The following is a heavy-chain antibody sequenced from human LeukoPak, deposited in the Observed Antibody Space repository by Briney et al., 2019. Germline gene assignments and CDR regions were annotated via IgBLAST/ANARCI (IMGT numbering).Heavy chain of an antibody. D-gene: IGHD6-19*01. V-gene: IGHV1-24*01. Sequence: ASVKVSCKVSGYTLTELSMHWVRQAPGKGLEWMGGFDPEDGETIYAQKFQGRVTITADKSTSTAYMELSSLRSEDTAVYYCASPLAGAGTYYYYGMDVWGQGTTVTVSS. CDR2: FDPEDGET. CDR1: GYTLTELS. J-gene: IGHJ6*02. CDR3: ASPLAGAGTYYYYGMDV.